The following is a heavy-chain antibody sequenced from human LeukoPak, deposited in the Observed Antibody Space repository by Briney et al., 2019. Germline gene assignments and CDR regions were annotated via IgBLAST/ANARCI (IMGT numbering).Heavy chain of an antibody. Sequence: PSETLSLTCTVSGGSISSYYWSWIRQPPGKGLEWIGYIYYSGSTNYNPSLKSRVTISVDTSKNQFSLKLSSVTAADTAVYYCARGVGFLQFDYWGQGTLVTVSS. CDR2: IYYSGST. D-gene: IGHD3-3*01. CDR3: ARGVGFLQFDY. J-gene: IGHJ4*02. V-gene: IGHV4-59*01. CDR1: GGSISSYY.